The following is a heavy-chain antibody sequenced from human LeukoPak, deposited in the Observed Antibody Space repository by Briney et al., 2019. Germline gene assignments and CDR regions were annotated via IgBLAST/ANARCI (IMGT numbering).Heavy chain of an antibody. CDR2: IYSGGST. CDR3: ARTLAESGNYFDY. V-gene: IGHV3-53*01. J-gene: IGHJ4*02. CDR1: GFTVSYNY. D-gene: IGHD2-15*01. Sequence: QTGGSLRLPCAASGFTVSYNYMNWVRQAPGKGLEWVSIIYSGGSTYYADSVKGRFTISRDNSKNTVYLQMNSLRAEDTAVYYCARTLAESGNYFDYWGLGTLVSVSS.